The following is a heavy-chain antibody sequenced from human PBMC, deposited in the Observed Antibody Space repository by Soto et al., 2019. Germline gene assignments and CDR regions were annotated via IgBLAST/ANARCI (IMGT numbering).Heavy chain of an antibody. CDR1: GGSISSNSYY. CDR3: ARHIRGNSYMDV. Sequence: QLQLQESGPGLVKPSETLSLTCTVSGGSISSNSYYWGWIRQPPGKGLEWIGSIYYSGSAYYNPSLKSRVTMSVDTSKNQLSLKLSSVTAADTAVYYCARHIRGNSYMDVWGQGTTVTVSS. CDR2: IYYSGSA. J-gene: IGHJ6*02. V-gene: IGHV4-39*01. D-gene: IGHD2-21*01.